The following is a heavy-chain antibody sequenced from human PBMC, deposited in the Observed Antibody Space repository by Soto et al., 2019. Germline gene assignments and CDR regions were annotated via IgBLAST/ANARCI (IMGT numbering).Heavy chain of an antibody. CDR1: GYTFTSYG. J-gene: IGHJ4*02. CDR3: ARVRVLRFLEWPYYFDY. V-gene: IGHV1-18*01. CDR2: ISAYNGNT. Sequence: QVQLVQSGAEVKKPGASVKVSCKASGYTFTSYGISWVRQAPGQGLEWMGWISAYNGNTNYAQKLQGRVTMTTGTSTSTAYMELRSLRSDDTAVYYCARVRVLRFLEWPYYFDYWGQGTLVTVSS. D-gene: IGHD3-3*01.